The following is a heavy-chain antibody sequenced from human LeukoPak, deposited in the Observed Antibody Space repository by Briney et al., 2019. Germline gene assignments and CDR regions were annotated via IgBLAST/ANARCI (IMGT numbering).Heavy chain of an antibody. D-gene: IGHD3-10*01. CDR3: ARVPSSMVRGFDY. Sequence: SETLSLTCTVSGGSISSGDYYWSWIRQPPGKGLEWIGYIYYSGSTYYNPSLKSRVAISVDTSKNQFFLKLSSVTAADTAVYYCARVPSSMVRGFDYWGQGTLVTVSS. CDR1: GGSISSGDYY. CDR2: IYYSGST. V-gene: IGHV4-30-4*01. J-gene: IGHJ4*02.